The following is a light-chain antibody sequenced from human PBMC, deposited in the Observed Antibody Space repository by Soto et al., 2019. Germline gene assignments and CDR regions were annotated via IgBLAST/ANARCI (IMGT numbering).Light chain of an antibody. J-gene: IGKJ4*01. V-gene: IGKV3-15*01. CDR2: CAS. Sequence: EIVVTQSPFALSVSPGERATLACRASQRLXSNLGCYQQKPGQAPSLLXDCASTRASGTPARLSGSGSGTEFTLTSSSLQSEYSACYYWHQYILGPRTFGGGTKVDIK. CDR3: HQYILGPRT. CDR1: QRLXSN.